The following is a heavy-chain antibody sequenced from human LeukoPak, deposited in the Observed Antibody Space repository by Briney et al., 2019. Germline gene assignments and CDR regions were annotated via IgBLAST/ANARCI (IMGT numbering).Heavy chain of an antibody. CDR1: GYTFTSYG. D-gene: IGHD3-22*01. J-gene: IGHJ4*02. CDR3: ARVITMIVVVIREIDY. CDR2: ISAYNGNT. V-gene: IGHV1-18*01. Sequence: ASVKVSCKASGYTFTSYGISWVRQAPGQGLEWMGWISAYNGNTNYAQKLQGRVTMTTDTSTSTAYMELRSLRSDDTAVYYCARVITMIVVVIREIDYWRQGTLVTVSS.